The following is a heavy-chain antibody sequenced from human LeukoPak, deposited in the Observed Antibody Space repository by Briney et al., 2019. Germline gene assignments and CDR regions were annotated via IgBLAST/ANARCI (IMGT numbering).Heavy chain of an antibody. Sequence: GRSLRLSCAASGFTFSSYAMHWVRQAPGKGLEWVAVISYDGSNKYYADSVKGRFIISGDNSKNTLYLQMNSLRAEDTAVYYCARDLQGSYYYYYYGMDVWGQGTTVTVSS. V-gene: IGHV3-30-3*01. J-gene: IGHJ6*02. D-gene: IGHD1-26*01. CDR2: ISYDGSNK. CDR3: ARDLQGSYYYYYYGMDV. CDR1: GFTFSSYA.